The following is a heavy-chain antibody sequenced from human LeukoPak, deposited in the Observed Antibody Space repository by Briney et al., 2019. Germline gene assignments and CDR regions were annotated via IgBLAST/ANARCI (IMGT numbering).Heavy chain of an antibody. CDR2: INHSGST. J-gene: IGHJ4*02. V-gene: IGHV4-34*01. D-gene: IGHD6-19*01. CDR1: GGSFSGYY. Sequence: SETLSPTCAVSGGSFSGYYWSWIRQPPGKGLEWIGEINHSGSTNYNPSLTGRLTISVDTSKNQFSLKLNSVTAADTAVYYCARGGTWPVHFDYWGQGTLVTVSS. CDR3: ARGGTWPVHFDY.